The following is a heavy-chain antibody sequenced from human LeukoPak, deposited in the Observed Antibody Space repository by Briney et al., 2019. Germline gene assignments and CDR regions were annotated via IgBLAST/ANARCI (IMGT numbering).Heavy chain of an antibody. D-gene: IGHD1-1*01. Sequence: GGSLRLSCAASGFTFSTFWMSWVRQAPGKGLEWVANINQDGSEKYYVGSMKGRFTVSRDNAKNSLYLQMDSLRAEDTAVYYCARGGTFVSGYWGQGTLVTVSS. J-gene: IGHJ4*02. CDR2: INQDGSEK. V-gene: IGHV3-7*01. CDR3: ARGGTFVSGY. CDR1: GFTFSTFW.